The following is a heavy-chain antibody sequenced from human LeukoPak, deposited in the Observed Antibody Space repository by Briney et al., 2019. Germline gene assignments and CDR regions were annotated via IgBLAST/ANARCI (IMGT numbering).Heavy chain of an antibody. V-gene: IGHV4-4*07. D-gene: IGHD3-22*01. CDR2: IYTSGST. CDR3: ARDNYYDSSGYFRREYYFDY. CDR1: GGSISSYY. J-gene: IGHJ4*02. Sequence: PSETLSLTCTVSGGSISSYYWSWIRQPAGKGLEWIGRIYTSGSTNYNPSLKSRVTMSVDTSKNQFSLKLSSVTAADTAVYYRARDNYYDSSGYFRREYYFDYWGQGTLVTVSS.